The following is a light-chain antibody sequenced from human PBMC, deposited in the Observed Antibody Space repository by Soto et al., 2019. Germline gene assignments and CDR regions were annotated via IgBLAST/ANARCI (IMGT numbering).Light chain of an antibody. CDR1: QSVRSW. Sequence: DIQMTQSPATLSASVGDRVTITCRASQSVRSWLAWYQQKPGTAPKLLIFDASRLESGVPSRFSGSASGTEFTLTISSLQPDDFATYYCQQYNSYWAFGPGTKVDIK. V-gene: IGKV1-5*01. CDR2: DAS. CDR3: QQYNSYWA. J-gene: IGKJ3*01.